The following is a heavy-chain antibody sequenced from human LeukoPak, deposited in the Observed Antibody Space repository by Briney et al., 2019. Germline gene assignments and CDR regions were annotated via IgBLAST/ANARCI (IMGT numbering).Heavy chain of an antibody. CDR1: GFTFSSYA. CDR3: ATNHYDSSGYFPDFDY. J-gene: IGHJ4*02. D-gene: IGHD3-22*01. Sequence: EGSLRLSCTASGFTFSSYAMNWVRQAPVKGLEWVSTISGSGRNTYYADSVKGRFTISRDNSKNTLYLQMNSLRAEDTALYYCATNHYDSSGYFPDFDYWGQGALVSVSS. V-gene: IGHV3-23*01. CDR2: ISGSGRNT.